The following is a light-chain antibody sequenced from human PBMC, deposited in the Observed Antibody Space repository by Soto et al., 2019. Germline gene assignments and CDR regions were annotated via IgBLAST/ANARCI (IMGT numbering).Light chain of an antibody. J-gene: IGLJ2*01. CDR3: CSYAVSSPHVV. CDR1: SSDVGSYNL. CDR2: EGG. Sequence: QSALTQPASVSGSPGQSITISCTGTSSDVGSYNLVSWYQQHPGKAPKLMIYEGGKRPSGVSNRFSGSKSGNTASLTISGLQAEDEADYYCCSYAVSSPHVVFGGGTKLTVL. V-gene: IGLV2-23*01.